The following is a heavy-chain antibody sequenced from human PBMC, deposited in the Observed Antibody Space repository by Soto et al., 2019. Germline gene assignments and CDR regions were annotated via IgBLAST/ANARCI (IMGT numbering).Heavy chain of an antibody. CDR1: GFTFDDYA. Sequence: GGSLRLSCAASGFTFDDYAMHWVRQAPGKGLEWVSGISWNSGSIGYADSVKGRFTISRDNAKNSLYLQMNSLRAEDTALYYCSVLLWFGESYDAFDIWGQGTMVTVSS. V-gene: IGHV3-9*01. CDR3: SVLLWFGESYDAFDI. CDR2: ISWNSGSI. D-gene: IGHD3-10*01. J-gene: IGHJ3*02.